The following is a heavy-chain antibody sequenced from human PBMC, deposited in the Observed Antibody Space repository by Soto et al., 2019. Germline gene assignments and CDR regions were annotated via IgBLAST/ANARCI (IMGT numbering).Heavy chain of an antibody. D-gene: IGHD3-10*01. CDR3: ARVGGSGSYYKAPYYFDY. Sequence: SQTLSLTCAISGDSVSSNSAAWNWIRQSPSRGLEWLGRTYYRSKWYNDYAVSVKSRITINPDTSKNQFSLQLNSVTPEDTAVYYCARVGGSGSYYKAPYYFDYWGQGTLVTVSS. J-gene: IGHJ4*02. CDR2: TYYRSKWYN. V-gene: IGHV6-1*01. CDR1: GDSVSSNSAA.